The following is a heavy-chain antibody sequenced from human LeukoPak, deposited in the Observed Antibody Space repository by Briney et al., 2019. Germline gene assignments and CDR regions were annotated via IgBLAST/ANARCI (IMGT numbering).Heavy chain of an antibody. CDR1: GGTFSSYT. CDR2: IIPILGIA. CDR3: ARKADSSGFTP. J-gene: IGHJ5*02. D-gene: IGHD3-22*01. V-gene: IGHV1-69*02. Sequence: ASVKVSCKASGGTFSSYTISWVRQAPGQGLEWMGRIIPILGIANYAQKFQGRVTITADKSTSTAHMELSSLRSEDTAVYYCARKADSSGFTPWGQGTLVTVSS.